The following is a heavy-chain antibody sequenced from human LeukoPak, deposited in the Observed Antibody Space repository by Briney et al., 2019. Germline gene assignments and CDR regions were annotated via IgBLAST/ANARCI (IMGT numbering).Heavy chain of an antibody. Sequence: SETLSLTCTVSGGSISSYYWTWIRQPPGKGLEWIGYTSYSGSTNYNPSLKSRVTISVDTSKNQFSLNLTSVTAADTAVYYCARGYECVWGSYNWFDPWGQGTLVTVSS. CDR1: GGSISSYY. D-gene: IGHD3-16*01. CDR3: ARGYECVWGSYNWFDP. CDR2: TSYSGST. V-gene: IGHV4-59*01. J-gene: IGHJ5*02.